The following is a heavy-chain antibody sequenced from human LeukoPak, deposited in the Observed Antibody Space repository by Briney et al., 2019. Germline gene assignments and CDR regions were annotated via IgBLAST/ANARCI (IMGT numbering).Heavy chain of an antibody. J-gene: IGHJ4*02. CDR2: IQRDGSEK. CDR1: GYTFSNYC. Sequence: PGGSLRLSCAASGYTFSNYCMNWVRQAPGQGLEWVASIQRDGSEKYYAESVKGRFTISRDNAKNSLYLQMNSLRAEDTAVYYCARQGYSSGKWGQGTLVTVSS. V-gene: IGHV3-7*01. D-gene: IGHD6-19*01. CDR3: ARQGYSSGK.